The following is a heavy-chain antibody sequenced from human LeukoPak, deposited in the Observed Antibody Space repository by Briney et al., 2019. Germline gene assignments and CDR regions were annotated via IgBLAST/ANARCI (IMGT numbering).Heavy chain of an antibody. CDR3: ARVDYSNDFDI. D-gene: IGHD4-11*01. Sequence: ASVKVSCKASGYTFTSYGISWVRQAPGQGLEWMGWISTYNGNTHYAQKFQGRVTMTTDTSTSTAYMDLRSLRSEDTAVYYCARVDYSNDFDIWGQGTMVTVSS. J-gene: IGHJ3*02. V-gene: IGHV1-18*01. CDR2: ISTYNGNT. CDR1: GYTFTSYG.